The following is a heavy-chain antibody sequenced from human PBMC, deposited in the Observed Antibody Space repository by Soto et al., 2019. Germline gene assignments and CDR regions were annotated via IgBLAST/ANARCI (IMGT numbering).Heavy chain of an antibody. CDR1: GFTFSDHY. D-gene: IGHD2-2*01. V-gene: IGHV3-72*01. CDR3: ARSGSSTSCYDY. Sequence: EVQLVESGGGLVQPGGSLRLSCAASGFTFSDHYIDWFRQAPGKGLEWVGRTRKKANSYTTEYAASVKGRFTISRDESKNSLYLQMDSLKTEDTAVYYCARSGSSTSCYDYWGQGTLVTVSP. CDR2: TRKKANSYTT. J-gene: IGHJ4*02.